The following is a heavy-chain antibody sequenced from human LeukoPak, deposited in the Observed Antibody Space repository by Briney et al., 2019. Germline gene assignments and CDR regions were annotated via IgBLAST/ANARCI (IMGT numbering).Heavy chain of an antibody. CDR2: INPNSGGT. CDR1: GYTFTDYY. V-gene: IGHV1-2*02. J-gene: IGHJ4*02. CDR3: ARDLDVD. Sequence: ASVKVSCKASGYTFTDYYMHWVRQAPGQGLEWMGRINPNSGGTKYAQKFQGRVTMTRDTSISTAYMELSRLKSDDTAVYYCARDLDVDWGQGTLVSVSS. D-gene: IGHD1-1*01.